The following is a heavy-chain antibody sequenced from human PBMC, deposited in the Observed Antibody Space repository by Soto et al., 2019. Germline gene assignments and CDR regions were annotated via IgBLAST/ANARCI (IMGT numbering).Heavy chain of an antibody. Sequence: TLSLTCTVSGGSISSYYWSWIRQPPGKALEWLALIYWDDDKRYSPSLKSRLAITKDTSKNQVVLTMTNMDAVDTATYYCAHNADYHTSAHYQNWGQGTLVTVSS. CDR3: AHNADYHTSAHYQN. CDR1: GGSISSYYW. V-gene: IGHV2-5*08. CDR2: IYWDDDK. J-gene: IGHJ4*02. D-gene: IGHD3-22*01.